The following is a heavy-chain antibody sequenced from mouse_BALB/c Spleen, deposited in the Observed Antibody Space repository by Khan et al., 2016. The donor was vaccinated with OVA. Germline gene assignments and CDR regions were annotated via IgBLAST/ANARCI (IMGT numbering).Heavy chain of an antibody. CDR3: ARDFYSGAWFAY. D-gene: IGHD1-1*01. CDR2: IWAGGST. V-gene: IGHV2-9*02. J-gene: IGHJ3*01. CDR1: GFSLSNYG. Sequence: QVQLKESGPGLVAPSQTLSITCTVSGFSLSNYGVHWVRQPPGKGPEWLGVIWAGGSTNHNSALMSRLSISKDDSTSQVFLILNSLQTDVTAMDYCARDFYSGAWFAYWGQGTLVTVSA.